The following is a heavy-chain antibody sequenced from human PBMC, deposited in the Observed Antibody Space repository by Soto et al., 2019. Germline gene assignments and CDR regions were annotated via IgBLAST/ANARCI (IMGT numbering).Heavy chain of an antibody. CDR3: ARTDGELRRFDP. V-gene: IGHV4-31*03. CDR2: IFHSGST. D-gene: IGHD1-7*01. CDR1: GGSISSGAYY. Sequence: SETLSLTCTVSGGSISSGAYYWTWIRQSPGKGLEWIGYIFHSGSTYSSPSHKSRLSLSVDTSQNQFSLTLRSVTAADTAMYYCARTDGELRRFDPWGQGTLVTVSS. J-gene: IGHJ5*02.